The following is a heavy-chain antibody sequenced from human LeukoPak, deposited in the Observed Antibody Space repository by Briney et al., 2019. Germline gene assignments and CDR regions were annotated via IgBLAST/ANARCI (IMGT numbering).Heavy chain of an antibody. D-gene: IGHD3-22*01. J-gene: IGHJ4*02. CDR3: AKGRYCDSGSYPIDH. CDR2: ISYDGSNK. CDR1: GFTFSSYA. Sequence: GGSLRLSCAASGFTFSSYAMHWVRQAPGKGLEWVAVISYDGSNKYYADSVKGRFTISRDNSKNTLYLQMNSLRAEDTAVYYCAKGRYCDSGSYPIDHWGQGILVTVSS. V-gene: IGHV3-30-3*01.